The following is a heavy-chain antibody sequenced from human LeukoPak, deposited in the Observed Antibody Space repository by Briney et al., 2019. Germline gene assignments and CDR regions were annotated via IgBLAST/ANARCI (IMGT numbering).Heavy chain of an antibody. CDR3: ARGLPYYYDSSGYYRSYWYFDL. J-gene: IGHJ2*01. V-gene: IGHV4-34*01. Sequence: SETLSLTCAVYGGSFSGYYWSWIRQPPGKGLEWIGEINHSGSTNYNLSLKSRVTISVDTSKNQFSLKLSSVTAADTAVYYCARGLPYYYDSSGYYRSYWYFDLWGRGTLVTVSS. CDR1: GGSFSGYY. CDR2: INHSGST. D-gene: IGHD3-22*01.